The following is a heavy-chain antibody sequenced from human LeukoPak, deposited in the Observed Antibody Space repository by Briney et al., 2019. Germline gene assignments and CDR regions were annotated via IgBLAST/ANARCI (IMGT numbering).Heavy chain of an antibody. Sequence: ASVKVSCKTSGYTFTSYGYSWVRQAPGQGLEWMGWISAYNGNTNYAQKLQGRVTMTTVTSTSTVYMELWSLTSDDTAVYYCARAKTLEPTPSNAFDIWGQGTMVTVSS. CDR3: ARAKTLEPTPSNAFDI. V-gene: IGHV1-18*01. D-gene: IGHD1-1*01. J-gene: IGHJ3*02. CDR2: ISAYNGNT. CDR1: GYTFTSYG.